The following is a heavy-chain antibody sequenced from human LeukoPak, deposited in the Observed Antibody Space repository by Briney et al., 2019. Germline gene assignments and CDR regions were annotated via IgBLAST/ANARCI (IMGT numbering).Heavy chain of an antibody. V-gene: IGHV3-13*04. J-gene: IGHJ6*02. CDR3: ARGKVPSDYYYGMDV. CDR2: IGPAGDT. Sequence: GGSLRLSCAASGFTFSSFDMHWVRQVTGKGLEWVSGIGPAGDTYYPGSVKGRFTISRENAKNSLYLQMNSLRAGDTAVYYCARGKVPSDYYYGMDVWGQGTTVTVSS. CDR1: GFTFSSFD.